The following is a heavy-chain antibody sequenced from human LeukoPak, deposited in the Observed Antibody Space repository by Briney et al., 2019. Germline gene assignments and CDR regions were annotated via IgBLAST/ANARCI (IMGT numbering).Heavy chain of an antibody. CDR3: ARAWQWLPLDS. V-gene: IGHV4-4*07. CDR2: IHTSGST. J-gene: IGHJ4*02. CDR1: GGSISSYY. D-gene: IGHD6-19*01. Sequence: SETLSLTCTVSGGSISSYYWSWIRQPAGKGLEWLGRIHTSGSTNYNPSLKSRVTMSVDTSKNQFSLKVTSVTAADAAVYYCARAWQWLPLDSWGQGTLVTVSP.